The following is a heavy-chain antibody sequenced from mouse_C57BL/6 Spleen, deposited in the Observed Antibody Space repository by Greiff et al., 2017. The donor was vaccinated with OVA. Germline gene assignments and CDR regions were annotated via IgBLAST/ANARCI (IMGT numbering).Heavy chain of an antibody. D-gene: IGHD2-3*01. Sequence: QVQLKQPGAELVKPGASVKLSCKASGYTFTSYWMHWVKQRPGQGLEWIGMIHPNSGSTNSNEKFKSKATLTVDKSSSTAYMQLSSLTSEDSAVYYCARRYDGYYERFAYWGQGTLVTVSA. V-gene: IGHV1-64*01. CDR3: ARRYDGYYERFAY. CDR2: IHPNSGST. CDR1: GYTFTSYW. J-gene: IGHJ3*01.